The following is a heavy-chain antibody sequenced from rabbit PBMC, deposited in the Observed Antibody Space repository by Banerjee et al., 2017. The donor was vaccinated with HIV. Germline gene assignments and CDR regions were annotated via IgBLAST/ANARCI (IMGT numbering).Heavy chain of an antibody. CDR1: GIDFSSYYY. V-gene: IGHV1S45*01. CDR3: VRGASTSGYYNL. D-gene: IGHD1-1*01. J-gene: IGHJ4*01. Sequence: QQQLEESGGGLVKPGGTLTLTCKASGIDFSSYYYMCWVRQAPGKGLEWIACINIVTGKSVYASWAKGRFTMSRTSSTTVTLQMTSLTAADTATYFCVRGASTSGYYNLWGPGTLVTVS. CDR2: INIVTGKS.